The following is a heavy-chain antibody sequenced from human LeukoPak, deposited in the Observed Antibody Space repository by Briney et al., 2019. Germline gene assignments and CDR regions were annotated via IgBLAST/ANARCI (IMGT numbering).Heavy chain of an antibody. CDR2: ISYDGSNK. Sequence: GGSLRLSCAASGFTFSSYAMHWVRQAPGKGLEWVAVISYDGSNKYYADSVKGRFTISGDNSKNTLYLQMNSLRAEDTAVYYCARGSFPSVDTAMMNYYYYGMDVWGQGTTVTVSS. CDR1: GFTFSSYA. J-gene: IGHJ6*02. D-gene: IGHD5-18*01. V-gene: IGHV3-30*04. CDR3: ARGSFPSVDTAMMNYYYYGMDV.